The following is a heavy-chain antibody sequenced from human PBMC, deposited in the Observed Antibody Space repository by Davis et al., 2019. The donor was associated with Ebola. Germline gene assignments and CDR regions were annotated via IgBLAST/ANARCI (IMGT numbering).Heavy chain of an antibody. V-gene: IGHV3-21*01. CDR3: ARGNDFWSGYSPGWFDP. D-gene: IGHD3-3*01. J-gene: IGHJ5*02. CDR2: ISSSSSYI. Sequence: GGSLRLSCAASGFTFSSYSMNWVRQAPGKGLEWVSSISSSSSYIYYADSVKGRFTISTDNAKNSLYLQMTSLRAEDTAVYYCARGNDFWSGYSPGWFDPWGQGTLVTVSS. CDR1: GFTFSSYS.